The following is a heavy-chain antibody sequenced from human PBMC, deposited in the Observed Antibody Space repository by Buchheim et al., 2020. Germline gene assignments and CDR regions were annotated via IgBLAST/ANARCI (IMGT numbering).Heavy chain of an antibody. D-gene: IGHD6-13*01. CDR3: ARQIYSSSWIRYYYYYGMDV. CDR1: GGSISSSSYY. V-gene: IGHV4-39*01. CDR2: IYYSGST. J-gene: IGHJ6*02. Sequence: QLQLQESGPGLVKPSETLSLTCTVSGGSISSSSYYWGWIRQPPGKGLEWIGSIYYSGSTYYNPSLKSRVTISVDTSTNQFSLKLSSVTAADTAVYYCARQIYSSSWIRYYYYYGMDVWGQGTT.